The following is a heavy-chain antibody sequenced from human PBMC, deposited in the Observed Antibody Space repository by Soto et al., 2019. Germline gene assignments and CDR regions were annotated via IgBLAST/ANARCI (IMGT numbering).Heavy chain of an antibody. CDR3: ARVRGLVGATTPHYYYYGMDV. CDR2: INPSGGST. V-gene: IGHV1-46*01. J-gene: IGHJ6*02. CDR1: RDTFTSYY. D-gene: IGHD1-26*01. Sequence: ASVKVSCKAPRDTFTSYYINWVRQAPGQGLEWMGIINPSGGSTSYAQKFQGRVTMTRDTSTSTVYMELSSLRSEDTAVDYCARVRGLVGATTPHYYYYGMDVWGQGTTVTVSS.